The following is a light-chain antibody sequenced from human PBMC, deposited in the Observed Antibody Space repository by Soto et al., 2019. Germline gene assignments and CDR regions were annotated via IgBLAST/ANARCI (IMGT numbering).Light chain of an antibody. CDR2: DAF. CDR1: QSVSSF. V-gene: IGKV3-11*01. CDR3: QQRSSWPS. Sequence: EIVLTQSPVILSLSPGDRATLSCRASQSVSSFIAWYQQKPGQAPRLLIYDAFNRASGIPARFSGSGSGTDFTLTISSLEPDDFAVYYCQQRSSWPSFGGGTKVDVK. J-gene: IGKJ3*01.